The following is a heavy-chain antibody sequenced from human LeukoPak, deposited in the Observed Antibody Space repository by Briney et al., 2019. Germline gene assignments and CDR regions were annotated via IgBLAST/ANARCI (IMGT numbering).Heavy chain of an antibody. V-gene: IGHV4-59*01. CDR3: ARDRRPYYDILTGFDY. CDR1: GGSISSYY. D-gene: IGHD3-9*01. J-gene: IGHJ4*02. CDR2: IYYSGST. Sequence: SETLSLTCTVSGGSISSYYWSWIRQPPGKGLEWIGYIYYSGSTNYNPSLKSRVTISVDKSKNQFSLKLSSVTAADTAVYYCARDRRPYYDILTGFDYWGQGTLVTVSS.